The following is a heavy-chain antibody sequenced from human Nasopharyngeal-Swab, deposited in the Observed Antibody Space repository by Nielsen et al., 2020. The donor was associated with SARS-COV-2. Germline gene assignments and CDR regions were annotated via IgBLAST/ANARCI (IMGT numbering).Heavy chain of an antibody. J-gene: IGHJ4*02. V-gene: IGHV3-73*01. CDR1: GFTFSDSA. CDR2: IRSKGHNYAT. D-gene: IGHD2-21*02. CDR3: TRCGGGCYSGRDY. Sequence: GGSLRLSCAASGFTFSDSAIHWVRQASGEGLEWVARIRSKGHNYATAYSASVKGRFIIFRDDPTNTAYLQMNSLKTEDTAVYYCTRCGGGCYSGRDYWGQGTLVTVSS.